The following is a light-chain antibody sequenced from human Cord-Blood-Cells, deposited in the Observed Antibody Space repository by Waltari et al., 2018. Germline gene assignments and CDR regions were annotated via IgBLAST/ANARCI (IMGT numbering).Light chain of an antibody. CDR3: QQRSNWPPYT. J-gene: IGKJ2*01. V-gene: IGKV3-11*01. CDR2: EAS. CDR1: QSVRSY. Sequence: EIVLTQSPATPSLSPGERATLSCRASQSVRSYLAWYQQKPGQAPRLLIYEASNRATGIPARFSGSGSGTDCTLTISSLEPEDFAVYYCQQRSNWPPYTFGQGTKLEIK.